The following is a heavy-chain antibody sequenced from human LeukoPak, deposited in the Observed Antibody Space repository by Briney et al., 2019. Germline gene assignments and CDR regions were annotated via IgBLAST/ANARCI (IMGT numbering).Heavy chain of an antibody. V-gene: IGHV3-7*01. J-gene: IGHJ4*02. Sequence: PGGSLRLSCAASGFIFNSYAMHWVRQAPGKGLEWVANIKQDGSEIYYVASVKGRFTISRDNTKNSLYLQMNSLRAEDTAVYYCARRYFDSWGQGTLVTVSS. CDR2: IKQDGSEI. CDR1: GFIFNSYA. CDR3: ARRYFDS.